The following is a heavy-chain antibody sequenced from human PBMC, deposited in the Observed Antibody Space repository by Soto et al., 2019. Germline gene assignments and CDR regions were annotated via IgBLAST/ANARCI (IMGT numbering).Heavy chain of an antibody. CDR1: GFTFSSYA. Sequence: GGSLRLSCAASGFTFSSYAMHWVRQAPGKGLEWVAVISYDGSNKYYADSVKGRFTISRDNSKNTLYLQMNSLRAEDTAVYYCARDRGYAFDYWGQGTLVTVSS. V-gene: IGHV3-30-3*01. D-gene: IGHD2-2*01. CDR2: ISYDGSNK. J-gene: IGHJ4*02. CDR3: ARDRGYAFDY.